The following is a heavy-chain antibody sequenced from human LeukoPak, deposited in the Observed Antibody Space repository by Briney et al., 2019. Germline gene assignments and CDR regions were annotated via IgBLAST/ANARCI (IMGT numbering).Heavy chain of an antibody. D-gene: IGHD7-27*01. V-gene: IGHV3-30*02. J-gene: IGHJ4*02. CDR3: AKDRDWGYFDY. CDR2: IQHDGNKK. CDR1: GFTLSSYG. Sequence: GGSLRLSCAASGFTLSSYGMHWVRQAPGKGLEWVTFIQHDGNKKYYADSVKGRFTISRDNSRNTLYLQMNSLRAEDTAVYYCAKDRDWGYFDYWGQGTLVTVSS.